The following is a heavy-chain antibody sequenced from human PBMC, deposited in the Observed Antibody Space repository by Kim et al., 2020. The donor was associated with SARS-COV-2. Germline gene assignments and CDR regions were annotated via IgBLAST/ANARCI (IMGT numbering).Heavy chain of an antibody. CDR3: ATDGGAAAGTEDYYYYGMDV. J-gene: IGHJ6*02. Sequence: GESLKISCKGSGYSFTSYWIGWVRQMPGKGLEWMGIIYPGDSDTRYSPSFQGQVTISADKSISTAYLQWSSLKASDTAMYYCATDGGAAAGTEDYYYYGMDVWGQGTTVTVSS. CDR1: GYSFTSYW. V-gene: IGHV5-51*01. CDR2: IYPGDSDT. D-gene: IGHD6-13*01.